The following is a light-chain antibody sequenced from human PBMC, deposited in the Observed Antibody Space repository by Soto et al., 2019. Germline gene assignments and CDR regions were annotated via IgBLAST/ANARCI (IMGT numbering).Light chain of an antibody. CDR3: QSYDSSLSAVV. CDR2: GNS. Sequence: QSVLTQPPSVSGAPGQRVTISCTGSSSNIGAGYDVHWYQQLPGTAPKLLIYGNSNRPSGVPDRFSGSKSGTSLSLAITGLQAEDEADYHCQSYDSSLSAVVFGGGTKLTVL. J-gene: IGLJ3*02. V-gene: IGLV1-40*01. CDR1: SSNIGAGYD.